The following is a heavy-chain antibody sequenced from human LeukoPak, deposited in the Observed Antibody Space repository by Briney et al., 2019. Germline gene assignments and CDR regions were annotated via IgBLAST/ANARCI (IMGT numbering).Heavy chain of an antibody. CDR2: ISAYNGNT. CDR1: GYTFTSYY. CDR3: ARARAGYEVKY. V-gene: IGHV1-18*04. Sequence: ASVKVSCKASGYTFTSYYMHWVRQAPGQGLEWMGWISAYNGNTNYAQKLQGRVTMTTDTSTSTAYMELRSLRSDDTAVYYCARARAGYEVKYWGQGTLVTVSS. J-gene: IGHJ4*02. D-gene: IGHD1-1*01.